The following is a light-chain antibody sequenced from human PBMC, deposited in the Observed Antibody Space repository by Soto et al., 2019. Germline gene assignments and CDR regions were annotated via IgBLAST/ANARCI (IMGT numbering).Light chain of an antibody. CDR3: QQFSSYPLT. CDR2: GAS. Sequence: EIVLTQSPGTLSLSPGERATPSCRASQSVSSSYLAWYQQKPGQAPRLLIYGASSRATGIPDRFSGSGSGTDFTRTISRLEPEDFAVYYCQQFSSYPLTFGGGTKVEIK. J-gene: IGKJ4*01. CDR1: QSVSSSY. V-gene: IGKV3-20*01.